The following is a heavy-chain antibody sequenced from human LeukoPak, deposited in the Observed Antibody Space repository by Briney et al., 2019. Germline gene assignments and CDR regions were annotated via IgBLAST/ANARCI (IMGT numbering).Heavy chain of an antibody. V-gene: IGHV3-7*03. J-gene: IGHJ4*02. D-gene: IGHD7-27*01. CDR3: AKDGDNDSIPPFDY. CDR1: GFAFSGDW. Sequence: GGALRLSCAASGFAFSGDWVSWGRAGPGKGVEWVANIKQDGSERYYVDSVKGRFTVSRDNAKNSLYLQMNSLRDEDTAVYYCAKDGDNDSIPPFDYWGQGNLVTVSS. CDR2: IKQDGSER.